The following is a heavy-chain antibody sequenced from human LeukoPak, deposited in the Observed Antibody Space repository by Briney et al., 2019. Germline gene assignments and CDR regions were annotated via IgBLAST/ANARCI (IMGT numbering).Heavy chain of an antibody. D-gene: IGHD3-10*01. J-gene: IGHJ4*02. Sequence: ASVKVSCKASGYTFNNYGISRARQAPGQGLEWVGWINPYNGNTKYAQKLQGRLSLTTDTSTTTAYMELGSLNSDDTAVYYCARTDSSSGNCYDYWGQGTLVTVSS. CDR1: GYTFNNYG. V-gene: IGHV1-18*01. CDR3: ARTDSSSGNCYDY. CDR2: INPYNGNT.